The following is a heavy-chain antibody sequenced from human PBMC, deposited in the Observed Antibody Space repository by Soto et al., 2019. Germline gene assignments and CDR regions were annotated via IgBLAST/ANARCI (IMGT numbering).Heavy chain of an antibody. Sequence: QVQLVQSGAEVKKPGSSVSVSCKSSRGTFTTHAISWVRQAPGQGLEWMGVIIPVFGPPTYAQKFQGRVTISAAETTSTVHFELSNLGSEDTANYYCARGGHNSGWYRTLDIWGQGTLVTVST. J-gene: IGHJ4*02. V-gene: IGHV1-69*01. CDR1: RGTFTTHA. D-gene: IGHD6-19*01. CDR3: ARGGHNSGWYRTLDI. CDR2: IIPVFGPP.